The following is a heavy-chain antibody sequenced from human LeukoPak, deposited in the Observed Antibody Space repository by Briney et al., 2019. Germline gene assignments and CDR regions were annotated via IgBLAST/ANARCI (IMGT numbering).Heavy chain of an antibody. D-gene: IGHD1-26*01. Sequence: GGSLRLSCAASGFTFSSYTMHWVRQAPGKGLEWVAVISYDGSNKYYADSVKGRFTISRDNSKNTLYLQMNSRRAADTAVYYCARVQGATTRVRAFDIWGQGTMVTVSS. CDR2: ISYDGSNK. CDR3: ARVQGATTRVRAFDI. CDR1: GFTFSSYT. J-gene: IGHJ3*02. V-gene: IGHV3-30*04.